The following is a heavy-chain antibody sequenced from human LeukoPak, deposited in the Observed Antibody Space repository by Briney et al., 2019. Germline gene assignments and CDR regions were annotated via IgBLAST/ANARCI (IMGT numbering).Heavy chain of an antibody. CDR3: AKNSSGGYSDY. D-gene: IGHD6-19*01. J-gene: IGHJ4*02. V-gene: IGHV1-18*01. CDR2: ISTYNGYS. CDR1: GYTFTSPG. Sequence: VASVKVSCKTSGYTFTSPGITWVRQAPGQGLEWMGWISTYNGYSKYAQNLQGRVTMTADTSTTTAYMELSSLRSDDTAVYYCAKNSSGGYSDYWGQGTLVTVSS.